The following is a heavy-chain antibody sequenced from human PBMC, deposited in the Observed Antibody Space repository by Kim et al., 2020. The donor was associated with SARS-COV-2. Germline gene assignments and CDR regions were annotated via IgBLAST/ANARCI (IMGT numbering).Heavy chain of an antibody. CDR2: IYPGNSDT. D-gene: IGHD2-8*01. J-gene: IGHJ4*02. CDR1: GKNFTSYL. Sequence: GESLKISCKGSGKNFTSYLIGWVRQMPGKGLEWMGIIYPGNSDTRYSPSFQGQVTISADKSISTAYLQWSSLKASDTAMYYCARGYCTTINCYFDYWGQGTLVTVSS. CDR3: ARGYCTTINCYFDY. V-gene: IGHV5-51*01.